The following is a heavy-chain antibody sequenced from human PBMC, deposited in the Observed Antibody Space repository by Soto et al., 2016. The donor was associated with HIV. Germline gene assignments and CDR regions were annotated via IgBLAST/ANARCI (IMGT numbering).Heavy chain of an antibody. J-gene: IGHJ3*02. CDR1: GFTFDDYA. CDR2: ISWNSGSI. Sequence: EVQLVESGGGLVQPGRSLRLSCAASGFTFDDYAMHWVRQAPGRGLEWVSGISWNSGSIGYADSVKGRFTISRDNAKNSLYLQMNSLRAEDMALYYCAKAEQQLVRGYAFDIWGQGTMVTVSS. D-gene: IGHD6-13*01. CDR3: AKAEQQLVRGYAFDI. V-gene: IGHV3-9*03.